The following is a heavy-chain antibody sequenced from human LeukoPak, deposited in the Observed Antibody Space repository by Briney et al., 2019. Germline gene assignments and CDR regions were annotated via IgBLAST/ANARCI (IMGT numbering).Heavy chain of an antibody. D-gene: IGHD2-15*01. V-gene: IGHV3-30*18. J-gene: IGHJ4*02. Sequence: GGSLRLSCAASGFTFSSYWMSWVRQAPGKGLEWVAVISYDGSNKYYADSVKGRFTISRDNSKNTLYLQMNSLRAEDTAVYYCAKQLGYCSDGSCYFPYWGQGTLVTVSS. CDR2: ISYDGSNK. CDR1: GFTFSSYW. CDR3: AKQLGYCSDGSCYFPY.